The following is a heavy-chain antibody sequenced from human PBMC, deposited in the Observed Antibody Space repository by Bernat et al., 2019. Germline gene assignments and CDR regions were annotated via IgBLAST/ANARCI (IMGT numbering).Heavy chain of an antibody. CDR3: TGSGAQAEQTLDY. CDR2: VRTKANSYTT. V-gene: IGHV3-73*01. J-gene: IGHJ4*02. Sequence: EVQLAESGGGLVQPGGSLKLSCAASGFTFSDSTMQWVRQASGKGLERVGRVRTKANSYTTSYAASVKGRFTISRDDSRNMAYLQMNSLKIEDTAVYYCTGSGAQAEQTLDYWGQGTLVTVSS. D-gene: IGHD3-10*01. CDR1: GFTFSDST.